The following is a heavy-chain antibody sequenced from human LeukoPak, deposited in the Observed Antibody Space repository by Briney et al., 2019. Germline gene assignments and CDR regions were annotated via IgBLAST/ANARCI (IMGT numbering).Heavy chain of an antibody. J-gene: IGHJ4*02. V-gene: IGHV3-23*01. CDR3: AKDLTAVTTTLDY. D-gene: IGHD4-17*01. CDR2: ISGSGGST. Sequence: PGGSLRLSCAASGFTFSRNGMTWVRQAPGKGLEWVSAISGSGGSTYYADSVKGRFTISRDNSKNTLYLQMNSLRAEDTAVYYCAKDLTAVTTTLDYWGQGTLVTVSS. CDR1: GFTFSRNG.